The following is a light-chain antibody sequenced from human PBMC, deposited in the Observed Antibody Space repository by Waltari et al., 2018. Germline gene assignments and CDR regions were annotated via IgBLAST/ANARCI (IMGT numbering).Light chain of an antibody. CDR1: SSDVGSYNR. Sequence: QSVTISCTGTSSDVGSYNRVSWYQQPPGTAPKLMIYEVSNRPSGVPDRFSGSKSGNTASLTISGLQAEDEADYYCSVYTSSSTWVFGGGTKLTVL. V-gene: IGLV2-18*01. CDR3: SVYTSSSTWV. J-gene: IGLJ3*02. CDR2: EVS.